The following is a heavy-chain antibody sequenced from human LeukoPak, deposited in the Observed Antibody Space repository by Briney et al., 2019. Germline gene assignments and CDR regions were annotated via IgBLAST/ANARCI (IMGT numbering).Heavy chain of an antibody. CDR2: ISSSSSYT. CDR1: GFTFSDYY. V-gene: IGHV3-11*06. D-gene: IGHD6-13*01. Sequence: GGSLRLSCAASGFTFSDYYMSWIRQAPGKGLEWVSYISSSSSYTNYADSVKGQFTISRDNAKNSLYLQMNSLRAEDTAVYYCAREVGRRIAAAFFDYWGQGTLVTVSS. J-gene: IGHJ4*02. CDR3: AREVGRRIAAAFFDY.